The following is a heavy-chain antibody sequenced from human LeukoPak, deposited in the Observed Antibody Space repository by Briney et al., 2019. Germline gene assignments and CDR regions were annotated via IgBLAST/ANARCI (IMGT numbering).Heavy chain of an antibody. J-gene: IGHJ4*02. CDR2: TIPILGIA. CDR3: ARSIAVAGSLY. CDR1: GGTFSSYT. V-gene: IGHV1-69*02. D-gene: IGHD6-19*01. Sequence: SSVKVSCKASGGTFSSYTISWVRQAPGQGLEWMGRTIPILGIANYAQKLQGRVTITADKSTSTAYMELSSLRSEDTAVYYCARSIAVAGSLYWGQGTLVTVSS.